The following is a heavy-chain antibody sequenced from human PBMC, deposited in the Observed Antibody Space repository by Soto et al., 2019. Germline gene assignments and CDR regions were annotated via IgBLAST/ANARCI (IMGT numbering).Heavy chain of an antibody. J-gene: IGHJ4*02. CDR3: AKEGDSSGYYYSKDY. Sequence: PGGSLRLSCAASGFTFSSYAMSWVRQAPGKGLEWVSGISGGGDSTYYANSVKGRSTISRDNSKNTLYLQMNSLRAEDTAVYYCAKEGDSSGYYYSKDYWGQGTLVTVSS. V-gene: IGHV3-23*01. CDR2: ISGGGDST. D-gene: IGHD3-22*01. CDR1: GFTFSSYA.